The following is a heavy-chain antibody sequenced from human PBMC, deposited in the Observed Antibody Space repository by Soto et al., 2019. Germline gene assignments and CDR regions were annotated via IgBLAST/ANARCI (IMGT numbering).Heavy chain of an antibody. D-gene: IGHD6-6*01. CDR3: AWRQLVSWGPFDY. V-gene: IGHV1-18*01. CDR1: GYTFTNYG. Sequence: QVQLVQSGAEVKKPGASVKVSCKASGYTFTNYGLSWVRQAPGQGLEWMGWINPYNVNTDYAQKVQGRVTMTTDTSTTTAFMELRSLRSDDTAVYHCAWRQLVSWGPFDYWGQGTLVTVSS. J-gene: IGHJ4*02. CDR2: INPYNVNT.